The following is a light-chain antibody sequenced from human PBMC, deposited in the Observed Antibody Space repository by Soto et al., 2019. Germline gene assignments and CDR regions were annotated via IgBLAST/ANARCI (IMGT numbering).Light chain of an antibody. CDR1: QSSGNY. Sequence: DIQMTQSPSSQSASVGDRVTITCRASQSSGNYLNWYQQRPGKAPKLLIYAASSLQSGVPSRFSGSGSGTDFALTISSLQPDDFATYYCQQSYPAPHTFGQGTKLEIK. CDR3: QQSYPAPHT. J-gene: IGKJ2*01. CDR2: AAS. V-gene: IGKV1-39*01.